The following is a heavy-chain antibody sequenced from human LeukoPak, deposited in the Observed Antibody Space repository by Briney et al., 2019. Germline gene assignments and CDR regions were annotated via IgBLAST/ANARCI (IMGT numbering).Heavy chain of an antibody. CDR1: GYTLTELS. V-gene: IGHV1-24*01. Sequence: GASVEVSCKVSGYTLTELSMHWVRQAPGKGLEWMGGFDPEDGETIYAQKFQGRVTMTEDTSTDTAYMELSSLRSEDTAVYYCATDLAATNYIFDYWGQGTLVTVSS. J-gene: IGHJ4*02. D-gene: IGHD2-15*01. CDR2: FDPEDGET. CDR3: ATDLAATNYIFDY.